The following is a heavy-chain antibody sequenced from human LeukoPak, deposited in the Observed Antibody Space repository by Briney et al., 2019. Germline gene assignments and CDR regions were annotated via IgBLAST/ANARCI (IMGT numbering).Heavy chain of an antibody. D-gene: IGHD1-26*01. CDR2: IIPIFGTA. J-gene: IGHJ4*02. V-gene: IGHV1-69*05. Sequence: SVKVSCKASGGTFSSYAISWVRQAPGQGLEWMGGIIPIFGTANYAQKFQGRVTITTDESTSTAYMELSSLRSEDTAVYYCARDVEAGVGATCPGYWGQGTLVTVSS. CDR3: ARDVEAGVGATCPGY. CDR1: GGTFSSYA.